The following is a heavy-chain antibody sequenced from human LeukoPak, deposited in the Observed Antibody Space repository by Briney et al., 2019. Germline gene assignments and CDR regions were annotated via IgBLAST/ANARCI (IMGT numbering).Heavy chain of an antibody. CDR1: GGSISSYY. D-gene: IGHD1-26*01. J-gene: IGHJ4*02. CDR3: ARDAWAWDY. Sequence: PSETLSLTCTVSGGSISSYYWSWIRQPPGKGLEWIGYIYYSGSTNYNPSLKSRVTISVDTSKNQFSLKLSSVTAADTAVYYCARDAWAWDYWGQGTLVTVSS. CDR2: IYYSGST. V-gene: IGHV4-59*01.